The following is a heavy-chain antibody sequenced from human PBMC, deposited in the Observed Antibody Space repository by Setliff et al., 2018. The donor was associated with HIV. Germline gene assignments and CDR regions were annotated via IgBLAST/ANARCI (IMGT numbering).Heavy chain of an antibody. CDR2: IYYSGTT. V-gene: IGHV4-31*03. J-gene: IGHJ4*02. CDR1: GDSISSGVYY. CDR3: ARQFGSGYYFDY. D-gene: IGHD3-22*01. Sequence: SETLSLTCTVSGDSISSGVYYWSWIRQHPGKGLEWIGYIYYSGTTYYNPSLKSRVAISADTSKNQFSLKLTAVTAADTALYYCARQFGSGYYFDYWGQGTLVTVSS.